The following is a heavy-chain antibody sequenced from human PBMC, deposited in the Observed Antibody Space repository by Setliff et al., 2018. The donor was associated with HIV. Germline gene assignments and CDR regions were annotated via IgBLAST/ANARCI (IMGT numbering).Heavy chain of an antibody. V-gene: IGHV1-2*06. J-gene: IGHJ3*02. CDR1: GYTFTDYF. Sequence: ASVKVSCKASGYTFTDYFMHWVRQAPGQGLEWMGRINPKTGDTKYKQKFQGRVTMTRDASINTAYMELSSLTSDDTAVYYCARDWSSGWVDDAFDIWGQGTMVTVS. CDR2: INPKTGDT. D-gene: IGHD6-19*01. CDR3: ARDWSSGWVDDAFDI.